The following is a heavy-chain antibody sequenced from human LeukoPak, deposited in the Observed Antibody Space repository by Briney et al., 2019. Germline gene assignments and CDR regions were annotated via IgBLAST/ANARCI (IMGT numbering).Heavy chain of an antibody. D-gene: IGHD2-2*01. J-gene: IGHJ6*03. Sequence: GGSLRLSCAASGFTFINYAMTWVRQARGKGLEGVSSIISGGSAIYYAESVRGRFIMSRDDSKNMVYLQVNSLRVEDTALYYCTKGVAASRSPYCMDVWGKGTTVTVSS. CDR2: IISGGSAI. CDR3: TKGVAASRSPYCMDV. V-gene: IGHV3-23*01. CDR1: GFTFINYA.